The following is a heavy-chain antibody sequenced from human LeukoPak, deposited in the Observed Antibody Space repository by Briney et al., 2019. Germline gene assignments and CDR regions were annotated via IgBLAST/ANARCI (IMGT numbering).Heavy chain of an antibody. D-gene: IGHD2-15*01. V-gene: IGHV4-31*03. Sequence: SETLSLTCTVSGGSISSGGYYWRWIRQHPGKGLEWIGYIYYSGSTYYNPSLKSRVTISVDTSKNQFSLKLSSVTAADTAVYYCARGRSSRNWFDPWGQGTLVTVSS. CDR1: GGSISSGGYY. CDR2: IYYSGST. CDR3: ARGRSSRNWFDP. J-gene: IGHJ5*02.